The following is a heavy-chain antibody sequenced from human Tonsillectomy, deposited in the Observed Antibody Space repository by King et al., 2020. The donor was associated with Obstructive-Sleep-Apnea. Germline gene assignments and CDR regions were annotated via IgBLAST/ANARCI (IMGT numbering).Heavy chain of an antibody. CDR1: GFTFSSYG. V-gene: IGHV3-33*01. J-gene: IGHJ4*02. CDR2: IWYDGSNK. Sequence: VQLVESGGGVVQPGRSLRLSCAASGFTFSSYGMHWVRQAPGKGLEWVAVIWYDGSNKYYADSVKGRFTISRDNSKNTLYLQMNSLRAEDTAVYYCAREGYDILTGYSGVTYYFDYWGQGTLVTVSS. D-gene: IGHD3-9*01. CDR3: AREGYDILTGYSGVTYYFDY.